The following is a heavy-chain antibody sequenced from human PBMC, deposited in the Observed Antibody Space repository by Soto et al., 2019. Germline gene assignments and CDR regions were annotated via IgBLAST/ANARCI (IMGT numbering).Heavy chain of an antibody. J-gene: IGHJ4*02. Sequence: EVQLVESGGGLIQPGGSLRLSCAVSGFTVSNNYMSWVRQAPGKGLEGVSVIYSGGYTAYGDSVKGRFTISRDNSKNTLYLKMNRVGARGRAVSYWATARGGGGYWGQGTLVTVSS. CDR3: ATARGGGGY. CDR1: GFTVSNNY. CDR2: IYSGGYT. V-gene: IGHV3-53*01. D-gene: IGHD3-10*01.